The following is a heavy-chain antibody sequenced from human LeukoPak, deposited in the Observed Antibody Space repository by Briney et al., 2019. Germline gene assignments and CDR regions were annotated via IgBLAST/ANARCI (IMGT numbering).Heavy chain of an antibody. CDR1: GGSISSFY. Sequence: PSETLSLTCTVSGGSISSFYWSWLRQPPGKGLEWIGYIYYSGNTNYSPSLKSRVTMSVDTSKNQFSLKLCSVTAADTAVYYCARDWITGTGDAFDIWGQGTMVTVSS. CDR2: IYYSGNT. V-gene: IGHV4-59*01. J-gene: IGHJ3*02. D-gene: IGHD1-7*01. CDR3: ARDWITGTGDAFDI.